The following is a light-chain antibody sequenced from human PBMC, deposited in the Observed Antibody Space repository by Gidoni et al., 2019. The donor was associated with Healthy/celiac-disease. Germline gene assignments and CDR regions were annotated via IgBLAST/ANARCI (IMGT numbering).Light chain of an antibody. V-gene: IGKV1-39*01. CDR3: QQSYSTPRFT. J-gene: IGKJ3*01. Sequence: DIQMTQSPSSRAASVGDRVTITCRSSQSISSYLNWYQQKPGKAPKLLIYAASSLQSWVPSRFSGSGSGTDFTLTISSLQHEDFATYYCQQSYSTPRFTFGPGTKVDIK. CDR1: QSISSY. CDR2: AAS.